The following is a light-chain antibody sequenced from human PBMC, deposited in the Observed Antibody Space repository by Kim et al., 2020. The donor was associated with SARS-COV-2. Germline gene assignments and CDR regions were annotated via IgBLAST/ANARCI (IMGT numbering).Light chain of an antibody. V-gene: IGKV1-5*03. Sequence: SASVGVIFTITCRASQGINTYLAWYQQRPGKAPKLLIYLASTLESGVPPRFSGSGFGTEFTLTINSLQPDDFATYYCQHYVRFPYTVGQGTKLEI. CDR3: QHYVRFPYT. CDR2: LAS. CDR1: QGINTY. J-gene: IGKJ2*01.